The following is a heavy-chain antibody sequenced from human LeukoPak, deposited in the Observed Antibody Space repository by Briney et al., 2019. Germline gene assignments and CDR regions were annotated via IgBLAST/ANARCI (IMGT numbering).Heavy chain of an antibody. CDR2: INTNTGNP. Sequence: ASVKVSCKASGYTFTNYAMNWVRQAPGQGREWMGWINTNTGNPTYAQGFTGRFVFSLDTSVSTAYLQISTLKPEDTAVYYCARAMDTAMGTWRNFQHWGQGTLVTVSS. D-gene: IGHD5-18*01. J-gene: IGHJ1*01. CDR1: GYTFTNYA. CDR3: ARAMDTAMGTWRNFQH. V-gene: IGHV7-4-1*02.